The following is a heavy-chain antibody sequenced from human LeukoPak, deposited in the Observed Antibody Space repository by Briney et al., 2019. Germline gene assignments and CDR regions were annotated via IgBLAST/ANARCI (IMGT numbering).Heavy chain of an antibody. CDR1: GFTFSSYE. CDR3: ARVPDYYYGMDV. V-gene: IGHV3-48*03. CDR2: ISSSGSTI. Sequence: GGSLRLSCAASGFTFSSYEMNWVRQAPGKGLEWDSYISSSGSTIYYADSVKGRFTISRDNAKNSLYLQMNSLRAEDTAVYYCARVPDYYYGMDVWGKGTTVTVSS. J-gene: IGHJ6*04.